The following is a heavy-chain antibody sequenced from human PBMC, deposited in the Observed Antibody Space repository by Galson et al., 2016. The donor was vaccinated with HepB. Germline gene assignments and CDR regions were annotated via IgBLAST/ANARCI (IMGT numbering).Heavy chain of an antibody. CDR3: AKDLLSDYVWESYRFQD. CDR1: GFSFSTYA. CDR2: IGGSGDNT. D-gene: IGHD3-16*02. Sequence: SLRLSCAVSGFSFSTYAMSWVRQAPGKGLVWVSTIGGSGDNTYYADSVKGRFTISRDNSMNTLYLQMNSLRAEDTAVYYCAKDLLSDYVWESYRFQDWGQGAPVTVSS. V-gene: IGHV3-23*01. J-gene: IGHJ4*02.